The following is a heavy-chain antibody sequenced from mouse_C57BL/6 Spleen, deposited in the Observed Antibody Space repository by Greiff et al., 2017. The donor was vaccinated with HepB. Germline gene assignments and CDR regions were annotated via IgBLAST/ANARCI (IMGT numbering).Heavy chain of an antibody. CDR3: ARDELPHAMDY. Sequence: EVQRVESGGGLVQPGGSLSLSCAASGFTFTDYYMSWVSQPPGKALEWLGFIRNKANGYTTEYSATVKGRFTISRDNSQSILYLHMNAQRAEASSTYYCARDELPHAMDYWGQGTSVTVSS. V-gene: IGHV7-3*01. CDR2: IRNKANGYTT. D-gene: IGHD1-1*01. J-gene: IGHJ4*01. CDR1: GFTFTDYY.